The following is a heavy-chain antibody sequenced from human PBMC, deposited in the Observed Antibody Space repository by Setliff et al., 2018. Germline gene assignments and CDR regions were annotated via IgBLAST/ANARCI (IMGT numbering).Heavy chain of an antibody. CDR2: IFYGGST. V-gene: IGHV4-39*07. Sequence: ASETLSLTCTVSGASISSSSYYWAWIRQPPGRGLELIGSIFYGGSTYYNPSLKSRVTIPIDASKNQFSLKLDSVTAADTAVYYCARTDDYYNFYAYWGQGTLVTVSS. D-gene: IGHD3-3*01. CDR1: GASISSSSYY. CDR3: ARTDDYYNFYAY. J-gene: IGHJ4*02.